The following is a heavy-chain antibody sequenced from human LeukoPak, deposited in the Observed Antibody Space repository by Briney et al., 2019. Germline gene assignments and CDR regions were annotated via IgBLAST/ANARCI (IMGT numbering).Heavy chain of an antibody. D-gene: IGHD3-9*01. J-gene: IGHJ5*02. CDR3: ARDWHDLLTGHLEYNWFDP. CDR1: GFTFSSDS. Sequence: GGSLRLSCAASGFTFSSDSMTWVRQAPGKGLEWVSSISSSSSYIYYADSVKGRFTISRDNAKNSLYLQMNSLRAEDTAVYYCARDWHDLLTGHLEYNWFDPWGQGTLVTVSS. CDR2: ISSSSSYI. V-gene: IGHV3-21*01.